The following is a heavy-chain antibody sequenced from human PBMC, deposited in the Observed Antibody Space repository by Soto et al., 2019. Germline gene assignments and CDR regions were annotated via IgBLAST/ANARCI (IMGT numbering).Heavy chain of an antibody. CDR1: GFTISSNY. CDR2: IYSGGST. CDR3: ARSGDFWSGYPEYYMDV. V-gene: IGHV3-53*04. D-gene: IGHD3-3*01. Sequence: GGSLRLSCAASGFTISSNYMSWVRQAPGKGLEWVSVIYSGGSTYYADSVKGRFTISRHNSKNTLYLQMNSLRAEDTAVYYCARSGDFWSGYPEYYMDVWGKGTTVTVSS. J-gene: IGHJ6*03.